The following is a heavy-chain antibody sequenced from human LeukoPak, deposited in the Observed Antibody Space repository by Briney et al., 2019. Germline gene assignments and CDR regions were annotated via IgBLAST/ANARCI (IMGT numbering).Heavy chain of an antibody. D-gene: IGHD3-10*01. CDR3: VKGKGWESYYNKEYYFDY. Sequence: PGGSLRLSCSASGFTFSSYAMHWVRQAPGKGLEYVSGVSSNGGSTYYADPVKGRITISRDNSENTLYLQMSSLRAEDTAVYYCVKGKGWESYYNKEYYFDYWGQGTLVTVSS. CDR2: VSSNGGST. CDR1: GFTFSSYA. J-gene: IGHJ4*02. V-gene: IGHV3-64D*06.